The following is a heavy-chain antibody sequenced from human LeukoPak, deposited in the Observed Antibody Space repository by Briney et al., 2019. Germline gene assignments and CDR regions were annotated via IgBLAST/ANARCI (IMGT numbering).Heavy chain of an antibody. D-gene: IGHD3/OR15-3a*01. J-gene: IGHJ4*02. V-gene: IGHV4-39*01. CDR3: ARQTGSGLFILP. Sequence: SETLSLTCTVSGGSVSSSDYYWGWIRQPPGKGLEWIGSIYYSENTYYNASLKSQVSISIDTSKNRFSLKLTSVTAADTAVYYCARQTGSGLFILPGGQGTLVTVSS. CDR1: GGSVSSSDYY. CDR2: IYYSENT.